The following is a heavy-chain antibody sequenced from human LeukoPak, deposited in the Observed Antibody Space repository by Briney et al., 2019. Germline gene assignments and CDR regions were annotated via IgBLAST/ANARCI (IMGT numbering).Heavy chain of an antibody. Sequence: SETLSLTCTVSGGSISSYYWSWIRQPAGKGLEWIGRIYTSGSTNYNPSLKSRVTMSVDTSKNQFSLKMSSVTAADTAVYYCARGFTMVRGPYGWFDPWGQGALVTVSS. CDR1: GGSISSYY. D-gene: IGHD3-10*01. V-gene: IGHV4-4*07. CDR2: IYTSGST. CDR3: ARGFTMVRGPYGWFDP. J-gene: IGHJ5*02.